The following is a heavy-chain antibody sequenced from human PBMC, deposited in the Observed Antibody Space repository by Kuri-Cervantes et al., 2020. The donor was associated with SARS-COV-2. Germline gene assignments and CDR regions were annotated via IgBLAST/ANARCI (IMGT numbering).Heavy chain of an antibody. J-gene: IGHJ5*02. V-gene: IGHV4-39*01. CDR3: ARHRYSYGTPDWFDP. Sequence: ESLKISCTVSGGSISSGSYYWGWIRQPPGKGLEWIGSIYYSGSTYYNPSLKSRVTISVDTSKNQFSLKLSSVTAADTAVYYCARHRYSYGTPDWFDPWGQGTLVTVSS. D-gene: IGHD5-18*01. CDR1: GGSISSGSYY. CDR2: IYYSGST.